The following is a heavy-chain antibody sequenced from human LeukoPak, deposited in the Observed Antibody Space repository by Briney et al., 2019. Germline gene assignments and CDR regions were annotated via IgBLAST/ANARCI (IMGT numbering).Heavy chain of an antibody. J-gene: IGHJ4*02. CDR2: IYPGGTT. D-gene: IGHD6-19*01. CDR1: GYSITSDYY. V-gene: IGHV4-38-2*01. CDR3: AGRVAVTSAYYFDY. Sequence: SEILSLTCAVSGYSITSDYYWGWIRQPPGKGLEWIGSIYPGGTTYYSPSLRSRVTISVDTSSNQFSLKLSSVTAADTAVYYCAGRVAVTSAYYFDYWGQGTLVTVSS.